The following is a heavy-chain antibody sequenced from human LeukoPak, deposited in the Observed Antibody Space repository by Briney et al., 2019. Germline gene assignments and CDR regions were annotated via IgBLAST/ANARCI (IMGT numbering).Heavy chain of an antibody. CDR3: ARTMWRYYDSSGQLFDY. CDR2: ISSSSSYI. J-gene: IGHJ4*02. V-gene: IGHV3-21*01. Sequence: NPGGPLRLSCAASGFTFSSCSMNWVRQAPGKGLEWVSSISSSSSYIYYADSVKGRFTISRDNAKNSLYLQMNSLRAEDTAVYYCARTMWRYYDSSGQLFDYWGQGTLVTVSS. D-gene: IGHD3-22*01. CDR1: GFTFSSCS.